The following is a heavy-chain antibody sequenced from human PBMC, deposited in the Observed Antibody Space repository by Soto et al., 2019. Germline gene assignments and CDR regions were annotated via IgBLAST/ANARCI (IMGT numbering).Heavy chain of an antibody. V-gene: IGHV4-34*01. CDR1: GGSFSGYY. CDR2: INHSGST. D-gene: IGHD3-16*01. Sequence: QVQLQQWGAGLLKPSETLSLTCAVYGGSFSGYYWTWIRQPPGTGLEWIGEINHSGSTNYNPSLKSRVPISVDTSKIQFSLKLTSVTAADTAVYYCARDKITGLFDYWGQGTLVTVSS. J-gene: IGHJ4*02. CDR3: ARDKITGLFDY.